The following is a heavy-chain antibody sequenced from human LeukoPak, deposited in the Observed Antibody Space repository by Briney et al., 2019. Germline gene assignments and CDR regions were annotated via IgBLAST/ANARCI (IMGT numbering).Heavy chain of an antibody. J-gene: IGHJ5*02. D-gene: IGHD3-22*01. CDR1: GGSISSGAYY. CDR3: ARDSGYDSSGFYYGGFDP. Sequence: SETLSLTRIVSGGSISSGAYYWSWIRQLPGKGLEWIGYIHYSGSTYYNPSLKSRVSISVDTSKNQLSLKLSSVTAADTALYFCARDSGYDSSGFYYGGFDPWGQGTLVTVSS. V-gene: IGHV4-31*03. CDR2: IHYSGST.